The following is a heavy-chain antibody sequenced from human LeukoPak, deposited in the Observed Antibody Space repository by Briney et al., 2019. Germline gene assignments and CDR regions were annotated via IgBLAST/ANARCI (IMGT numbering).Heavy chain of an antibody. CDR1: GYTFTTYY. CDR3: LYGGNSDAFDI. V-gene: IGHV1-46*01. Sequence: ASVKVSCKASGYTFTTYYVHWVRQAPGQGLEWMGIINPSGGSTSYAQKFQGRVTMTRDMSTSTVYMELSSLRSEDTAVYYCLYGGNSDAFDIWGQGTMVTVSS. CDR2: INPSGGST. D-gene: IGHD4-23*01. J-gene: IGHJ3*02.